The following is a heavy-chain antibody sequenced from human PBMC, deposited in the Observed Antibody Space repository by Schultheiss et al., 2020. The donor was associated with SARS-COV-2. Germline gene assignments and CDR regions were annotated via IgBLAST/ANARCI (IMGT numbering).Heavy chain of an antibody. D-gene: IGHD5-12*01. Sequence: SGPTLVKPTETLTLTCTVSGFSLSNPRMSVSWVRQPPGKALEWLAHILSIDEKSYNTSLKSRLTISKDTSKSQVVLTMTNMDPVDTATYYCARMEIVDGEYGLGFDHWGQGTLVTVSS. V-gene: IGHV2-26*01. J-gene: IGHJ4*02. CDR2: ILSIDEK. CDR1: GFSLSNPRMS. CDR3: ARMEIVDGEYGLGFDH.